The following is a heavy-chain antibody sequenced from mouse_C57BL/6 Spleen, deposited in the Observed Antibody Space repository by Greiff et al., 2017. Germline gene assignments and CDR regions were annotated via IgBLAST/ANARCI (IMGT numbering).Heavy chain of an antibody. CDR2: IYPGDGDT. CDR3: ARSRNLYAMDY. V-gene: IGHV1-82*01. CDR1: GYAFSSSW. J-gene: IGHJ4*01. Sequence: QVQLQQSGPELVKPGASVKISCKASGYAFSSSWMNWVKQRPGKGLEWIGRIYPGDGDTNYNGKFKGKATLTADKSSSTAYMQLSSLTSEASAVYFCARSRNLYAMDYWGQGTSVTVSS.